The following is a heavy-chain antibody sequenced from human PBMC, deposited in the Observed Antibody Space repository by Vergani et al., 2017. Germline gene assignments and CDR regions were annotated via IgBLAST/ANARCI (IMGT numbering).Heavy chain of an antibody. D-gene: IGHD5-12*01. V-gene: IGHV3-30-3*01. Sequence: QVQLVESGGGVVQPGRSLRLSCAASGFTFSSYAMHWVRQAPGKGLEWVAVISYDGSNKYYADSVKGRFTISRDNSKNTLYLQMNSLRAEDTAVYYCAREGLRDGYSPPGAFDYWGQGTLVTVSS. CDR3: AREGLRDGYSPPGAFDY. CDR2: ISYDGSNK. J-gene: IGHJ4*02. CDR1: GFTFSSYA.